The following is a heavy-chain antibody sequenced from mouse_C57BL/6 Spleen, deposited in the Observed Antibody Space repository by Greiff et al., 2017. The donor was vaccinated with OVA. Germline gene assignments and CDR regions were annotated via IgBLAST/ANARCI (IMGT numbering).Heavy chain of an antibody. D-gene: IGHD2-4*01. Sequence: EVQLVESGPELVKPGASVKIPCKASGYTFTDYNMDWVKQSHGKSLEWIGDINPNNGGTIYNQKFKGKATLTVDKSSSTAYMELRSLTSEDTAVYYCARVGIYYDYDPFAYWGQGTLVTVSA. CDR1: GYTFTDYN. V-gene: IGHV1-18*01. CDR3: ARVGIYYDYDPFAY. J-gene: IGHJ3*01. CDR2: INPNNGGT.